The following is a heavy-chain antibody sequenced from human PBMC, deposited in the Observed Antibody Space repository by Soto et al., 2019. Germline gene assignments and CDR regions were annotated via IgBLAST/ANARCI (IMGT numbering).Heavy chain of an antibody. CDR1: GGSISSGGYY. Sequence: SETLSLTCTVSGGSISSGGYYWSWIRQHPGKGLEWIGYIYYSGSTYYNPSLKSRVTISVDTSKNQFSLKLSSVTAADTAVYYCASAYYYGSGSHMDPYYFDYWGQGTLVTVSS. D-gene: IGHD3-10*01. V-gene: IGHV4-31*03. CDR2: IYYSGST. CDR3: ASAYYYGSGSHMDPYYFDY. J-gene: IGHJ4*02.